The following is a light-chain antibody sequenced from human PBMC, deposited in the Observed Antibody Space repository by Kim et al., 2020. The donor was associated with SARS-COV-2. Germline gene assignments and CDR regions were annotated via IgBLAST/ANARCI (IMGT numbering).Light chain of an antibody. V-gene: IGKV1-5*03. CDR3: QQYNRYSWA. J-gene: IGKJ1*01. CDR1: PSISSW. CDR2: KAS. Sequence: DIQMTQSPSTLSASVGDRVTITCRASPSISSWLAWYQQKPGKAPKLLIYKASSLESGVPSRFSGSGSGTEFTLTISSLQPDDFATYYCQQYNRYSWAFGQGTKEDIK.